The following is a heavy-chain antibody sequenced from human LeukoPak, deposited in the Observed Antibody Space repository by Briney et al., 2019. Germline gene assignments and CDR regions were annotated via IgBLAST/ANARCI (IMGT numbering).Heavy chain of an antibody. CDR2: IWYDGSNK. CDR1: GFTFSSYG. Sequence: GGSLRLSCAASGFTFSSYGMHWVRQAPGKGLEWVAVIWYDGSNKYYADSVKGRCTISRDNSKNTLFLQMNSLRAEDTAVYYCATRIAADLWAFDIWGQGTMVTVSS. CDR3: ATRIAADLWAFDI. D-gene: IGHD6-25*01. J-gene: IGHJ3*02. V-gene: IGHV3-33*01.